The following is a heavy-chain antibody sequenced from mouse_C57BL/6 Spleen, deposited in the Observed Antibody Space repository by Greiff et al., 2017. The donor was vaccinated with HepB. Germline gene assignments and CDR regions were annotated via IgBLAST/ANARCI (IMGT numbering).Heavy chain of an antibody. CDR1: GFTFSSYA. V-gene: IGHV5-9-1*02. CDR2: ISSGGDYI. CDR3: TREGTMVTTGAY. J-gene: IGHJ3*01. Sequence: EVNVVESGEGLVKPGGSLKLSCAASGFTFSSYAMSWVRQTPEKRLEWVAYISSGGDYIYYADTVKGRFTISRDNARNTLYLQMSSLKSEDTAMYYCTREGTMVTTGAYWGQGTLVTVSA. D-gene: IGHD2-2*01.